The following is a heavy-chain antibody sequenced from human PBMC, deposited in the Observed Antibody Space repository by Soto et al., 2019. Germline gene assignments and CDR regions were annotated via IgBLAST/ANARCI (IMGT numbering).Heavy chain of an antibody. V-gene: IGHV4-59*01. CDR2: IYYSGST. CDR3: ARGLYDFWSAVYNWFDP. CDR1: GGSISSYY. D-gene: IGHD3-3*01. Sequence: NPSETLSLTCTVSGGSISSYYWSWIRQPPGKGLEWIGYIYYSGSTNYNPSLKSRVTISVDTSKNQFSLKLSSVTAADTAVYYCARGLYDFWSAVYNWFDPWGQGTLVTVSS. J-gene: IGHJ5*02.